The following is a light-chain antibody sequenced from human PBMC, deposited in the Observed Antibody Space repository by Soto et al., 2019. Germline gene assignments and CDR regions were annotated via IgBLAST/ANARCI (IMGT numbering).Light chain of an antibody. V-gene: IGKV3-11*01. CDR2: DAS. Sequence: EIVLAQSPGTLSLSPGERATLSCRASQSISSYLAWYQQKPGQAPRLLIYDASNRATGIPARFSGSGSGTDFTLTISSLESEDFAIYYCQQRSNWPTFGQGTRLA. CDR3: QQRSNWPT. J-gene: IGKJ5*01. CDR1: QSISSY.